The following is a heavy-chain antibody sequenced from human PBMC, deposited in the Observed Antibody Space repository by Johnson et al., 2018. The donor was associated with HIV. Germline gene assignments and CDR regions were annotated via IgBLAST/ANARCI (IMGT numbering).Heavy chain of an antibody. CDR1: GFTFSSYA. CDR2: ISYDGSNK. CDR3: ARESTATRGDAFDI. D-gene: IGHD4-17*01. V-gene: IGHV3-30-3*01. J-gene: IGHJ3*02. Sequence: VQLVESGGGVVQPGRSLRLSCAASGFTFSSYAMHWVRQAPGKGLEWVAVISYDGSNKYYADSVKGRFTISRDNSKNTLYLQMNSLRAEDTAVYYCARESTATRGDAFDIWGQGTMVTVSS.